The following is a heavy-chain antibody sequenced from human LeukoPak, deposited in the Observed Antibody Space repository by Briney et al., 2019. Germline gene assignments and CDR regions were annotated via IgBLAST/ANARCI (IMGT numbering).Heavy chain of an antibody. CDR2: ISGDGVST. J-gene: IGHJ4*02. CDR3: ARESGKFDY. V-gene: IGHV3-43*02. Sequence: GGSLGLSCVAPGLPIADFAMHWVRQAPGKGLEWVSLISGDGVSTFYADSVKGRFSISRDNSKNSLSLEMNSLRTEDTAMYYCARESGKFDYWGQGTLVAVSS. CDR1: GLPIADFA.